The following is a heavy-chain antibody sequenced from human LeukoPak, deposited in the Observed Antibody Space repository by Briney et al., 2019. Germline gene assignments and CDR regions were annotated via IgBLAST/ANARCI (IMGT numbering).Heavy chain of an antibody. CDR1: SGSINSYY. D-gene: IGHD5-18*01. CDR2: IYTTGHA. CDR3: ARHGYTASHFFLDY. V-gene: IGHV4-4*07. Sequence: SETLSHSCSVSSGSINSYYWGWVRQPAGRGLEWIGRIYTTGHADYDPSLQSRVTMSVDTSQKQFSLNLRSVTAADTAFYFCARHGYTASHFFLDYWSQRTLVTVSS. J-gene: IGHJ4*02.